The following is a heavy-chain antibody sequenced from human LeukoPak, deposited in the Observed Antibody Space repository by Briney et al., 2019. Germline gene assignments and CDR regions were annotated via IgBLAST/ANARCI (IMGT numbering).Heavy chain of an antibody. Sequence: ASVKVSCKVSGYTLTELSMHWVRQAPGKGLEWMGGFDPEDGETIYAQKFQGRVTMTEDTSTDTAYMELSSLRSEDTAVYYCARDTRLVGATTRGPDFDYWGQGTLVTVSS. CDR3: ARDTRLVGATTRGPDFDY. J-gene: IGHJ4*02. CDR1: GYTLTELS. V-gene: IGHV1-24*01. D-gene: IGHD1-26*01. CDR2: FDPEDGET.